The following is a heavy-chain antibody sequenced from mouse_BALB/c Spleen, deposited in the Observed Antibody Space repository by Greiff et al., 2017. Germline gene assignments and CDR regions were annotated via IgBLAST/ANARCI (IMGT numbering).Heavy chain of an antibody. V-gene: IGHV5-6-5*01. D-gene: IGHD1-1*01. Sequence: VQLKESGGGLVKPGGSLKLSCAASGFTFSSYAMSWVRQTPEKRLEWVASISSGGSTYYPDSVKGRFTISRDNARNILYLQMSSLRSEDTAMYYCAITTVGATGAMDYWGQGTSVTVSS. CDR2: ISSGGST. CDR1: GFTFSSYA. CDR3: AITTVGATGAMDY. J-gene: IGHJ4*01.